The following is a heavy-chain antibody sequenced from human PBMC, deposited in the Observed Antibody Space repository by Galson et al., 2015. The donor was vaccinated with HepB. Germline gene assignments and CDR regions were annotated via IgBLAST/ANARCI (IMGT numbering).Heavy chain of an antibody. J-gene: IGHJ3*02. CDR2: INAGNGNT. V-gene: IGHV1-3*01. CDR1: GYTFTSYA. Sequence: SVKVSCKASGYTFTSYAMHWVRQAPGQRLEWMGWINAGNGNTKYSQKFQGRVTITRDTSASTAYMELSSLRSEDTAVYYCARQYCSSTSCYLVRFAAFDIWGQGTMVTVSS. D-gene: IGHD2-2*01. CDR3: ARQYCSSTSCYLVRFAAFDI.